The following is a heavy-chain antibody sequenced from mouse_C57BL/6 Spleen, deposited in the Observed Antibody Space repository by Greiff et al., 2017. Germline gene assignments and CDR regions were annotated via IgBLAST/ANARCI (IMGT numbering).Heavy chain of an antibody. V-gene: IGHV1-9*01. CDR1: GYTFTGYW. Sequence: VQLQQSGAELMKPGASVKLSCKATGYTFTGYWLQWVKQRPGHGLEWIGEIFPGSGSTNSNEKFKGKATFTADTSSNTAYMQVSSLTTEASAIDDCARKDESGYDDGDDFDYWGQGTTLTVSS. CDR3: ARKDESGYDDGDDFDY. D-gene: IGHD2-2*01. CDR2: IFPGSGST. J-gene: IGHJ2*01.